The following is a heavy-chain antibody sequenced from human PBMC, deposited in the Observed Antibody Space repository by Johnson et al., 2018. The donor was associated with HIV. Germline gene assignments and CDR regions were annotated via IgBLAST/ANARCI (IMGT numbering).Heavy chain of an antibody. CDR2: ISYDGNNK. CDR3: AKVGAMVVTPRGEAFDI. D-gene: IGHD4-23*01. Sequence: VQLVESGGGVVQPGRSLRLSCAASGFTFSSYAMHWVRQAPGKGLEWGTVISYDGNNKYYADSVKGRFTISRDNSKNTLYLQMNSLRAEDTAVYYWAKVGAMVVTPRGEAFDIWGQGTMVTVSS. J-gene: IGHJ3*02. V-gene: IGHV3-30-3*01. CDR1: GFTFSSYA.